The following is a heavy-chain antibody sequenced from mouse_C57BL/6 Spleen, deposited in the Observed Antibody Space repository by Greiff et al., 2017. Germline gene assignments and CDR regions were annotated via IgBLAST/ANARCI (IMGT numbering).Heavy chain of an antibody. J-gene: IGHJ4*01. V-gene: IGHV5-6*03. CDR3: AREGGYYGYAMDY. CDR1: GFTFSSYG. CDR2: ISSGGSYT. Sequence: EVMLVESGGGLVKPGGSLKLSCAASGFTFSSYGMSWVRQTPDKRLEWVATISSGGSYTYYPDSVKGRFTISRDNAKNTLYLQMSSLKSEDTAMYYCAREGGYYGYAMDYWGQGTSVTVSS. D-gene: IGHD1-1*01.